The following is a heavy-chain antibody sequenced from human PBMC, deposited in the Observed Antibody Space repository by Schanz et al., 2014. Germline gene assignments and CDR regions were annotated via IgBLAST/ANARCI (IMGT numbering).Heavy chain of an antibody. CDR3: ARGNYGMDV. Sequence: EVQLVESGGGLVQPGGSLRLSCAASGFTFRSYAMSWVRQAPGKGLEWVSAISGSGGDTYYADSVRGRFTISRDNAKNSLFLQMNSLRAEDTAKYYCARGNYGMDVWGQGTTVTVSS. CDR1: GFTFRSYA. J-gene: IGHJ6*02. V-gene: IGHV3-23*04. CDR2: ISGSGGDT.